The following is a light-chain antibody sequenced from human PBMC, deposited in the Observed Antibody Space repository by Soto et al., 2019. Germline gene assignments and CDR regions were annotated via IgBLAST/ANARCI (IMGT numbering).Light chain of an antibody. CDR3: SSFADINTFPSL. V-gene: IGLV2-8*01. J-gene: IGLJ1*01. CDR1: SSDVGAYDY. Sequence: QSALTQPPSASGSPGQSVTISCTGTSSDVGAYDYVSWYQQHPGKAPKLMIYEINKRPSGVPDRFSGSKSGNTASLTVSGLQAEDEADYYCSSFADINTFPSLLATGPKVTV. CDR2: EIN.